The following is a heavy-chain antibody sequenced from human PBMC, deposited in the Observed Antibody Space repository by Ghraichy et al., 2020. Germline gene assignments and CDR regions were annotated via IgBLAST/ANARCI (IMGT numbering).Heavy chain of an antibody. V-gene: IGHV3-23*01. CDR3: AKDALGYCSSTSCSRSMDV. CDR2: ISGSGGST. CDR1: GFTFSSYA. D-gene: IGHD2-2*01. J-gene: IGHJ6*02. Sequence: GGSLRLSCAASGFTFSSYAMSWVRQAPGKGLEWVSAISGSGGSTYYADSVKGRFTISRDNSKNTLYLQMNSLRAEDTAVYYCAKDALGYCSSTSCSRSMDVWGQGTTVTVSS.